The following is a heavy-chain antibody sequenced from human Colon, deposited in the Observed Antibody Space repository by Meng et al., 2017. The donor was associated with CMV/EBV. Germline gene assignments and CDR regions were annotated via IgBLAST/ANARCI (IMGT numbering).Heavy chain of an antibody. CDR2: INYGANT. V-gene: IGHV4-39*01. CDR3: ARSGSCSGGSCQRGAFDI. D-gene: IGHD2-15*01. J-gene: IGHJ3*02. Sequence: SETLSLTCTVSGGSISSSTYYWGWIRQSPGKEMEWIGNINYGANTYYNPSLKSRITMSVVTGMNQFSLKLTSVTAADTAVYYCARSGSCSGGSCQRGAFDIWGQGTMVTVSS. CDR1: GGSISSSTYY.